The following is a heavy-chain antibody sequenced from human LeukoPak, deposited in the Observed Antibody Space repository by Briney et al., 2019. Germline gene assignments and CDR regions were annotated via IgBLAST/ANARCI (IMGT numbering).Heavy chain of an antibody. CDR2: IIPILGIA. D-gene: IGHD6-19*01. Sequence: SVKVSCKASGGTFSSYAISWVRQAPGQGREWMGRIIPILGIANYAQKFQGRVTITADKSTSTAYMELSSLKTEDTAVYYCTTDLSSSYSSGWYLIETWNYYYGMDVWGQGTTVTVSS. CDR1: GGTFSSYA. V-gene: IGHV1-69*04. CDR3: TTDLSSSYSSGWYLIETWNYYYGMDV. J-gene: IGHJ6*02.